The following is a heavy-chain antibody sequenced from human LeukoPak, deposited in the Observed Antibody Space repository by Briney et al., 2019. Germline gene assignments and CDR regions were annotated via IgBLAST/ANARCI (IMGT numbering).Heavy chain of an antibody. D-gene: IGHD2-2*01. CDR2: IYYSGST. V-gene: IGHV4-30-4*08. CDR3: ARGIVVVPAASQHYYYYYMDV. Sequence: SQTLSLTCTVSGGSTSSGDYYWSWIRQPPGKGLEWIGYIYYSGSTYYNPSLKSRVTISVDTSKNQFSLKLSSVTAADTAVYYCARGIVVVPAASQHYYYYYMDVWGKGTTVTVSS. J-gene: IGHJ6*03. CDR1: GGSTSSGDYY.